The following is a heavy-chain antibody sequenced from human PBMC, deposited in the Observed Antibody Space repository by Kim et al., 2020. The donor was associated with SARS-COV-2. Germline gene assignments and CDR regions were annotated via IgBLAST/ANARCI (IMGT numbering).Heavy chain of an antibody. CDR2: IYYSGST. J-gene: IGHJ3*02. Sequence: SETLSLTCTVSGGSISSYYWSWIRQPPGKGLEWIGYIYYSGSTNYNPSLKSRVTISVDTSKNQFSLNLSSVTAADTAVYYCARHLVPAAIYAFDIWGQGTMVTVSS. CDR1: GGSISSYY. CDR3: ARHLVPAAIYAFDI. V-gene: IGHV4-59*01. D-gene: IGHD2-2*02.